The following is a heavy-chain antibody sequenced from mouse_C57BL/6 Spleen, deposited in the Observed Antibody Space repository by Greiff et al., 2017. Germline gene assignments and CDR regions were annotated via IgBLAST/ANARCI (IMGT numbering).Heavy chain of an antibody. Sequence: VQLQQSGPELVKPGASVKISCKASGYSFTGYYMHWVKQSSGKSLEWIGVINPSTGGTSYNQKFKGKATLTADKSSSTACMEHQSLTSEESAVYSGANRLYDYCGFAYWGQGTLVTVSA. CDR1: GYSFTGYY. CDR3: ANRLYDYCGFAY. D-gene: IGHD2-4*01. J-gene: IGHJ3*01. CDR2: INPSTGGT. V-gene: IGHV1-43*01.